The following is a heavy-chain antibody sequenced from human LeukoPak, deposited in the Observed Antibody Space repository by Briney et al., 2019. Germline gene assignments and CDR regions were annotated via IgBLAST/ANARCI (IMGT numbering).Heavy chain of an antibody. CDR1: GFTFSRYW. D-gene: IGHD3-10*01. CDR2: IKNDGSEE. Sequence: GGSLRLSCAASGFTFSRYWMRWVRQAPGKGLEEVANIKNDGSEEYYVDSVKGRFAISRDNARNSLFLQMNSLTVEDTAVYYCARAIRGSAIDTGDRWGQGTLVTVSS. CDR3: ARAIRGSAIDTGDR. V-gene: IGHV3-7*01. J-gene: IGHJ4*02.